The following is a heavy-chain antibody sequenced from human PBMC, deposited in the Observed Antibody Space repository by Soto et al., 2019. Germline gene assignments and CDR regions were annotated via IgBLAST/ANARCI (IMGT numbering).Heavy chain of an antibody. D-gene: IGHD5-12*01. Sequence: QVQLVQSGAEVKKPGSSVKVSCKASGGSLSSYSFSWVRQAPGQGLEWMGRIIPILGIVKDAQKFQGRVKMSADKSTSTVYMELSSLRSDDTAVYYCAGGRDGYNDDVFDYWGQGTLVTVSS. CDR2: IIPILGIV. CDR3: AGGRDGYNDDVFDY. V-gene: IGHV1-69*02. J-gene: IGHJ4*02. CDR1: GGSLSSYS.